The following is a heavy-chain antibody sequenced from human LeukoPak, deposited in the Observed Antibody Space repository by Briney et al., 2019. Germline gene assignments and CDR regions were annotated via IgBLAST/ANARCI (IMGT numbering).Heavy chain of an antibody. CDR1: GYSFTSYW. J-gene: IGHJ3*02. Sequence: GESLKISCKGSGYSFTSYWIGWVRQMPGKGLECVGIIYPGDSDTRYSPSSQGQVTISADKSISTAYLQWSSLKASDTAMYYCARPIVYDSSGYYPGAFDIWGQGTMVTVSS. CDR2: IYPGDSDT. CDR3: ARPIVYDSSGYYPGAFDI. V-gene: IGHV5-51*01. D-gene: IGHD3-22*01.